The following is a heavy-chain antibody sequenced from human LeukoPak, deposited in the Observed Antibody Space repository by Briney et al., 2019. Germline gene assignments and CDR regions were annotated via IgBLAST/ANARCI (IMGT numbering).Heavy chain of an antibody. CDR3: ARNFSYYEIWSAYQAPAYYFDY. J-gene: IGHJ4*02. D-gene: IGHD3-3*01. CDR1: GYIFTGYY. V-gene: IGHV1-2*02. Sequence: ASVKVSCKASGYIFTGYYMHWVRQAPGQGPEWMAWINPNSGSTYFAQKIQGRLTMPRDTSISTVYMELSRLRSDDTDVYYCARNFSYYEIWSAYQAPAYYFDYWGQGAQVTVSS. CDR2: INPNSGST.